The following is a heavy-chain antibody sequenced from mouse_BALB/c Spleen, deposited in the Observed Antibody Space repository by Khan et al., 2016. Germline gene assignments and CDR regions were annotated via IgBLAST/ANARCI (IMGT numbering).Heavy chain of an antibody. D-gene: IGHD2-14*01. V-gene: IGHV1-4*01. J-gene: IGHJ4*01. Sequence: QVRLQQSGAELARPGASVRMSCKASGYTFTSNTMHWVKKRPGQGLEWIGYINPRSGYTNFNQNFKDKATLTADKSSSTAYMQLSSLTSEDSAVYYCARRTTGYTMDDWGQGTSVTVSS. CDR3: ARRTTGYTMDD. CDR2: INPRSGYT. CDR1: GYTFTSNT.